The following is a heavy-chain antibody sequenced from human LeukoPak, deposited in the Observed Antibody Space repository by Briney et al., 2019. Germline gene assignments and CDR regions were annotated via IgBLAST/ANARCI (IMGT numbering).Heavy chain of an antibody. Sequence: ASVKVSCKASGYTFTGYYMHWVRLAPGQGLEWMGWINPNSGGTNYAQKFQGRVTMTRDTSISTAYMELSRLRSDDTAVYYCARVVLSTVAGPTRAYNWFDPWGQGTLVTVSS. CDR1: GYTFTGYY. V-gene: IGHV1-2*02. D-gene: IGHD6-19*01. CDR2: INPNSGGT. J-gene: IGHJ5*02. CDR3: ARVVLSTVAGPTRAYNWFDP.